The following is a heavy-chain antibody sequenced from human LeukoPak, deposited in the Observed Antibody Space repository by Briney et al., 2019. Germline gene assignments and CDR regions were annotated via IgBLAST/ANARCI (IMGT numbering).Heavy chain of an antibody. Sequence: LSLTCTVSSGSISSYYWSWIRQAPGKGLEWVSYISSSGSTIYYADSVKGRFTISRDNAKNSLYLQMNSLRAEDTAVYYCARDFGYSSGWTQDWGQGTLVTVSS. CDR3: ARDFGYSSGWTQD. D-gene: IGHD6-19*01. CDR2: ISSSGSTI. V-gene: IGHV3-11*01. CDR1: SGSISSYY. J-gene: IGHJ4*02.